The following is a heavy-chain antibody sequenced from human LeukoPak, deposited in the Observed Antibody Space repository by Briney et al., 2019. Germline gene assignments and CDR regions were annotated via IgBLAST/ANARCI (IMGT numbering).Heavy chain of an antibody. Sequence: GGSLRLSCAASGFTFDDYAMHWVRQAPGKGLEWVSGISWNSGSIGYADSVKGRFTISRDNAKNSLYLQMNSLRAEDMALYYCAKGTDYDFWSGHDYWGQGTLVTVSS. D-gene: IGHD3-3*01. CDR3: AKGTDYDFWSGHDY. V-gene: IGHV3-9*03. CDR1: GFTFDDYA. J-gene: IGHJ4*02. CDR2: ISWNSGSI.